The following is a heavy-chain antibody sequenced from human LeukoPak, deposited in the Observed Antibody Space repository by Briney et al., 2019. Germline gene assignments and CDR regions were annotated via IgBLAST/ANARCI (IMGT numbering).Heavy chain of an antibody. V-gene: IGHV3-21*01. J-gene: IGHJ4*02. CDR1: GFIFSSYS. Sequence: GGSLRLSCAASGFIFSSYSINWVRQAPGKGLEWVSFISSSSSYIYYADSVKGRFTISRDNAKNSLYLQMNSLRAEDTAVYYCARDVNGYFDYWGQGTLVTVSS. CDR2: ISSSSSYI. CDR3: ARDVNGYFDY.